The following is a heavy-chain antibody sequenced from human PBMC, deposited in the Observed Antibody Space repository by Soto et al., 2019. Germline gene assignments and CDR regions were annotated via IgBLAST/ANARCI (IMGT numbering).Heavy chain of an antibody. CDR2: TRMKSNTYAT. J-gene: IGHJ4*02. V-gene: IGHV3-73*02. CDR3: MWELPTGVY. Sequence: VQLVESGGGLVQPGGSLKLSCAASGFTFTGSAMHWVRQASGKGLEWVGRTRMKSNTYATSYAASVKGSFTISRDDSKNTAYLQMNSLKTEDTAVYYFMWELPTGVYWGQGTLVTVSS. D-gene: IGHD1-26*01. CDR1: GFTFTGSA.